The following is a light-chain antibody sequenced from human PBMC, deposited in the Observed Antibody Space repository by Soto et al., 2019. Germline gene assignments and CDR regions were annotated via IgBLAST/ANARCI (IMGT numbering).Light chain of an antibody. V-gene: IGLV1-40*01. CDR3: QSHDSSLSTYYV. J-gene: IGLJ1*01. CDR2: NNI. Sequence: QSVLTPPPSVSGAPGQRVTISCTGSSSNIGAGYDVHWYQQLPGTAPNLLIYNNINRPSGVPDRFSGSKSGTSASLAITGLQAEDEADYYCQSHDSSLSTYYVFGTGTKLTVL. CDR1: SSNIGAGYD.